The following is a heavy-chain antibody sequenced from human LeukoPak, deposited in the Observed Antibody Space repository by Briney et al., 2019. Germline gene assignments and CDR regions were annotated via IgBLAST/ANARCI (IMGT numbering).Heavy chain of an antibody. D-gene: IGHD2-2*01. Sequence: GGSLRLSCAASGFTFSSYSMNWVRQAPGKGLELVSSISSSSSYIYYADSVKGRFTISRDNAKNSLYLQMNSLRAEDTAVYYCARDLSIVVVPAASFDYWGQGTLVTVSS. V-gene: IGHV3-21*01. CDR3: ARDLSIVVVPAASFDY. J-gene: IGHJ4*02. CDR2: ISSSSSYI. CDR1: GFTFSSYS.